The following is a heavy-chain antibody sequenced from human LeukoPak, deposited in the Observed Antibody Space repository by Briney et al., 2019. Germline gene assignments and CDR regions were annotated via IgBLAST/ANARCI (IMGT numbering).Heavy chain of an antibody. CDR2: IYYSGST. J-gene: IGHJ4*02. D-gene: IGHD1-7*01. CDR3: ARELELQIDY. Sequence: SQTLSLTCAVSGGSISSGGYSWSWLRQLPGKGLEWIGYIYYSGSTYYNPSLKSRVTISVDTSKNQFSLKLSSVTAADTAVYYCARELELQIDYWGQGTLVTVSS. CDR1: GGSISSGGYS. V-gene: IGHV4-30-2*05.